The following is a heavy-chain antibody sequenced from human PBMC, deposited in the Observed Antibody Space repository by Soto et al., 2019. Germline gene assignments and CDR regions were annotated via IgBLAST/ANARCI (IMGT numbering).Heavy chain of an antibody. CDR2: IYPADSST. J-gene: IGHJ4*02. CDR1: GASYSSYW. D-gene: IGHD6-13*01. Sequence: GEALKISCKASGASYSSYWISCVRQMPGRDLEWMGIIYPADSSTRYSPSFQGHVTISADKSISTAYRQWSSLKASDTAMYYCARLQAAAGDNDLTFDYWGQGTLVTVSS. CDR3: ARLQAAAGDNDLTFDY. V-gene: IGHV5-51*01.